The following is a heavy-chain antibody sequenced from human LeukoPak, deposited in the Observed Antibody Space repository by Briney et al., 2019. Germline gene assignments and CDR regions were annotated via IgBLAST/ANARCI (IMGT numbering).Heavy chain of an antibody. D-gene: IGHD6-6*01. J-gene: IGHJ4*02. Sequence: SETLSLTCTVSGGSISRGVYYWSWIRQPAGKGLEWIGRVYPSGTTNYDPSLKSRVTISVDTSKNQFSLKLSSVTAADTAIYYCARLYSSASIGVHYFDYWGQGTQVTVSS. CDR2: VYPSGTT. V-gene: IGHV4-61*02. CDR3: ARLYSSASIGVHYFDY. CDR1: GGSISRGVYY.